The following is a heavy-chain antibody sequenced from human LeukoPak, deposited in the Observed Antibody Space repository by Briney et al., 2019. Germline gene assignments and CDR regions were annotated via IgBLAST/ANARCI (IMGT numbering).Heavy chain of an antibody. D-gene: IGHD1-26*01. CDR1: GGSISSGGYY. J-gene: IGHJ3*02. CDR2: IYYSGST. CDR3: ARDLVGATFGAFDI. Sequence: SQTLSLTCTVSGGSISSGGYYWSWIRQHPGKSLEWIGYIYYSGSTYYNPSLKSRVTISVDTSKNQFSLKLSSVTAADTAVYYCARDLVGATFGAFDIWGQGTMVTVSS. V-gene: IGHV4-31*03.